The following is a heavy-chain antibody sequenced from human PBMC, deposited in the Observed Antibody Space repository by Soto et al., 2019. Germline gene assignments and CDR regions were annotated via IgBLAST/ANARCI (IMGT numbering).Heavy chain of an antibody. CDR2: IYHSGST. D-gene: IGHD2-15*01. CDR1: GGSISSYY. CDR3: AGWFCSGGGCYFDY. V-gene: IGHV4-59*01. Sequence: PSETMSLTCTVSGGSISSYYWNWIRQPPGKGLEWIGYIYHSGSTNYGPSLKSRVTISVDTSKNQFSLKLSSVTAADTAVYYCAGWFCSGGGCYFDYWGQGTLVTVSS. J-gene: IGHJ4*02.